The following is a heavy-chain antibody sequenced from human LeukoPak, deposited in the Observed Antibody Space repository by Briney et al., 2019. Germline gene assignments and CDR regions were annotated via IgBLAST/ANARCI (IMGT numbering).Heavy chain of an antibody. Sequence: GGSLRLSCAASGFTFSSYWMSWVRQAPGKGLEWVANIKQDGSEKYYVDSVKGRFTISRDNAKNTRYLQMNSLRAEDTAVYYCASDLGYDAFDIWGQGTMVTVSS. CDR2: IKQDGSEK. CDR3: ASDLGYDAFDI. D-gene: IGHD5-12*01. J-gene: IGHJ3*02. V-gene: IGHV3-7*01. CDR1: GFTFSSYW.